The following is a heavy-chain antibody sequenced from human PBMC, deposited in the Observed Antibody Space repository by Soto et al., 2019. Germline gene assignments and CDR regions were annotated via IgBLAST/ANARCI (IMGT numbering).Heavy chain of an antibody. D-gene: IGHD6-19*01. J-gene: IGHJ5*02. CDR1: GGSISDSDW. V-gene: IGHV4-30-2*01. Sequence: SETLSLTCVVSGGSISDSDWWSWIRQPPGKALQWIGFIYQSGVTSYNPSLASRVSISLDRSNNQCSLKLKSVTAADTAVYFCAGMPYTSGLGFDPWGPGTLVTVSS. CDR2: IYQSGVT. CDR3: AGMPYTSGLGFDP.